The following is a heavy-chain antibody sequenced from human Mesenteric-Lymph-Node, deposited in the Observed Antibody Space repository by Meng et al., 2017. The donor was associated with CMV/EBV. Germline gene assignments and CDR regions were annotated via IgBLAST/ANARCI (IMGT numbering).Heavy chain of an antibody. CDR1: GFTFSDYF. J-gene: IGHJ3*02. CDR2: ISSSGSTI. V-gene: IGHV3-11*04. D-gene: IGHD2-2*02. Sequence: GGSLRLSCAVSGFTFSDYFMSWIRQAPGKGLEWVSYISSSGSTIYYADSVKGRFTISRDNAKNSLYLQMNSLRAEDTAVYYCARDGYQLLYSTDAFDIWGQGTMVTVSS. CDR3: ARDGYQLLYSTDAFDI.